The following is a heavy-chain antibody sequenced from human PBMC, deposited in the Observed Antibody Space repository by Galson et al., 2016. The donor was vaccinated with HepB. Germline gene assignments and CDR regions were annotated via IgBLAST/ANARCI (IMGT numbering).Heavy chain of an antibody. J-gene: IGHJ4*02. CDR1: GYTFNTHY. V-gene: IGHV1-46*02. Sequence: SVKVSCKASGYTFNTHYIHWVRQAPGQGLDWMGIINPRDAKTTYEQNFQGRINMTTDTSTSTVYTELNSPTSEDTAVYFCTRGTFGGIGTDFWGQGTLVTVSS. D-gene: IGHD3-16*01. CDR3: TRGTFGGIGTDF. CDR2: INPRDAKT.